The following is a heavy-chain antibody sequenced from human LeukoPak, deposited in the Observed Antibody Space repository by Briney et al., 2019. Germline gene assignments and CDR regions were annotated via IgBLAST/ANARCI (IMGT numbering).Heavy chain of an antibody. V-gene: IGHV3-30*02. D-gene: IGHD1-26*01. CDR3: ARDLGSRELLPSDH. Sequence: GGSLRLSCAASGFTFSSYGMHWVRQAPGKGLEWVAFIRYDGSNKYYADSVKGRFTISRDNSKNTLYLQMNSLRAEDTAVYYCARDLGSRELLPSDHWGQGTLVTVSS. J-gene: IGHJ4*02. CDR2: IRYDGSNK. CDR1: GFTFSSYG.